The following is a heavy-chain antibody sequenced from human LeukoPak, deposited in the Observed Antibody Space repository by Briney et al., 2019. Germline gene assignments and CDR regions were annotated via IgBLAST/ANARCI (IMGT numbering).Heavy chain of an antibody. Sequence: SETLSLTCTVSGGSISSGGYYWSWIRQHPGKGLEWIGYIYYSGSTYYNPPLKSRVTISVDTSKNQFSLKLSSVTAADTAVYYCARASITMVRGVILEYFDYWGQGTLVTVSS. CDR3: ARASITMVRGVILEYFDY. V-gene: IGHV4-31*03. CDR2: IYYSGST. D-gene: IGHD3-10*01. CDR1: GGSISSGGYY. J-gene: IGHJ4*02.